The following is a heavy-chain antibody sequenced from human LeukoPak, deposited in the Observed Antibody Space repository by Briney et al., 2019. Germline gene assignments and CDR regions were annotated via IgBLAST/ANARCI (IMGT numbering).Heavy chain of an antibody. Sequence: SVKVSCKASGGTFSSYAISWVRQAPGQGLEWMGGIIPIFGTANYAQKFQGRVTITADEPTSTAYMELSSLRSEDTAVYYCARSGSSSGGYYYYMDVWGKGTTVTVSS. CDR2: IIPIFGTA. D-gene: IGHD6-6*01. CDR3: ARSGSSSGGYYYYMDV. CDR1: GGTFSSYA. J-gene: IGHJ6*03. V-gene: IGHV1-69*13.